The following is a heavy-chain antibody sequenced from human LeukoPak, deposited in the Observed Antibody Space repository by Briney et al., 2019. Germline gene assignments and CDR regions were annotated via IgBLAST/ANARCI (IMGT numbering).Heavy chain of an antibody. V-gene: IGHV4-59*08. CDR3: ARLGRSYYLDY. J-gene: IGHJ4*02. CDR1: GGSISSYY. Sequence: SETLSLTCTVSGGSISSYYWSWIRQPPGKGLEWIGYIYYSGSTNYNPSLKSRVTISVDTSKNQSSLKLSSVTAADTAVYYCARLGRSYYLDYWGQGTLVTVSS. D-gene: IGHD1-26*01. CDR2: IYYSGST.